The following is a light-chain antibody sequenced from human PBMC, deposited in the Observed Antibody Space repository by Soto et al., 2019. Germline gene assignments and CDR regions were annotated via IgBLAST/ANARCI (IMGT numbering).Light chain of an antibody. Sequence: QSVLTQPHSASGTPGQRVTISCSGGSSNIKTNGVSWYQQVPGAAPKLLIYSNNQRPSGAPDRFTGSKSGTSASLAIAGLQSEDEATYHCATWDDSLNGLIFGGGTKLTVL. V-gene: IGLV1-44*01. CDR3: ATWDDSLNGLI. CDR2: SNN. J-gene: IGLJ2*01. CDR1: SSNIKTNG.